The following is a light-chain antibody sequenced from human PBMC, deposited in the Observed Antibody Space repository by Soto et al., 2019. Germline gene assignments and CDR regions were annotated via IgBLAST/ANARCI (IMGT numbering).Light chain of an antibody. J-gene: IGKJ1*01. CDR3: LQNYNYPWT. CDR2: AAS. CDR1: QDIRND. V-gene: IGKV1-6*01. Sequence: AIQMTDFPSSLSASVRDIVTVTCRASQDIRNDLGWYQQKPGKAPKLLIYAASSLQSGVPSRFSGSGSGTQFTLTISSLQPEDVATHYCLQNYNYPWTFGQATKVDIK.